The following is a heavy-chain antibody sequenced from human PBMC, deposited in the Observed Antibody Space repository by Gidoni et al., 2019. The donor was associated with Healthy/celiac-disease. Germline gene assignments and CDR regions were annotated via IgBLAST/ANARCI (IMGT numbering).Heavy chain of an antibody. V-gene: IGHV1-69*06. J-gene: IGHJ4*02. CDR3: VRDVGATTFFDY. Sequence: QVQLVQSGAEVKKPGSSVKVSCKASVGTFSSYAISWVRQAPGQGLEWMGGIIPIFGTANYAQKFQGSVTITADKSTSTAYMELSSLRSEDTAVYYCVRDVGATTFFDYWGQGTLVTVSS. CDR1: VGTFSSYA. CDR2: IIPIFGTA. D-gene: IGHD1-26*01.